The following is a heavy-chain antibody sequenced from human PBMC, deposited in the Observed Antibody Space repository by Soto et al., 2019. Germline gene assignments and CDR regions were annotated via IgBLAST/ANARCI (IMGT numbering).Heavy chain of an antibody. CDR3: AKELGYCSSTSCYNAFDI. CDR1: GFTFSSYA. CDR2: ISGSGGST. J-gene: IGHJ3*02. D-gene: IGHD2-2*02. Sequence: GGSLRLSCAASGFTFSSYAMSWVRQAPGKGLEWVSAISGSGGSTYYADSVKGRFTIFRDNSKNTLYLQMNSLRAEDTAVYYCAKELGYCSSTSCYNAFDIWGQGTMVTVSS. V-gene: IGHV3-23*01.